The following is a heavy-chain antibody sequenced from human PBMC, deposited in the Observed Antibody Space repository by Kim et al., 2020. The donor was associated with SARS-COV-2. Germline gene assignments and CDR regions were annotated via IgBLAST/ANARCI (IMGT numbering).Heavy chain of an antibody. D-gene: IGHD6-25*01. J-gene: IGHJ6*02. V-gene: IGHV3-11*04. CDR3: ARDSAATPFYYCYYGMDV. Sequence: KGRFTISRDNAKNSLYLQMNSLRAEDTAVYYCARDSAATPFYYCYYGMDVWGQGTTVTVSS.